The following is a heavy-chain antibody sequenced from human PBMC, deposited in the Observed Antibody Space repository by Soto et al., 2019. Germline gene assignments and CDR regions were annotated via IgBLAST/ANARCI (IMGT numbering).Heavy chain of an antibody. J-gene: IGHJ6*02. CDR1: GCAFISSA. CDR3: ATGAYCSGGSCSDYYYYYYGMDL. V-gene: IGHV1-58*01. D-gene: IGHD2-15*01. CDR2: LVVGTGNT. Sequence: SVEVSFKTSGCAFISSALQWVRQARGQRLEWIGWLVVGTGNTNYAQNFQQRVTISSDRSTNTVSMELSSLTSEDTAVYYCATGAYCSGGSCSDYYYYYYGMDLWGQGTTVT.